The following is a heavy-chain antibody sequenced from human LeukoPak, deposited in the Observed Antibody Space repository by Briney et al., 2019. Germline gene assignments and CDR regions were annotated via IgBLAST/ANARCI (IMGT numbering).Heavy chain of an antibody. CDR1: GFTFSSYA. Sequence: PGGSLRLSCAASGFTFSSYAMSWVRQAPGKGLEWVSAISGSGGSTHYADSVKGRFTISRDNSKNTLYLQMNSLRAEDTAVYYCAKTQEYYYDSSGSGDYWGQGTLVTVSS. CDR3: AKTQEYYYDSSGSGDY. J-gene: IGHJ4*02. D-gene: IGHD3-22*01. V-gene: IGHV3-23*01. CDR2: ISGSGGST.